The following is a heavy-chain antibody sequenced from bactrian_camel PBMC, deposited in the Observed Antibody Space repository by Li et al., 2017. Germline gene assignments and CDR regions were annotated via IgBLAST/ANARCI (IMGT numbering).Heavy chain of an antibody. V-gene: IGHV3S40*01. D-gene: IGHD6*01. CDR2: ISGSNARE. J-gene: IGHJ7*01. Sequence: VQLVESGGGLVQPGGSLILSCAASGFTFSNFRMSWVRQASGKGLEWVARISGSNAREYYADSVKGRFSITQDNAKNTVYLQMNSLKPEDTAMYYCAAGVGTAVACGDYYGMDYWGKGTQVTVS. CDR1: GFTFSNFR.